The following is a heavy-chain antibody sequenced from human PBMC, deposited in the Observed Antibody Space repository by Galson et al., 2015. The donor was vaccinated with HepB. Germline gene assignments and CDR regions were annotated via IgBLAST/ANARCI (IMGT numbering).Heavy chain of an antibody. D-gene: IGHD6-13*01. CDR1: GFTFDDYA. J-gene: IGHJ6*03. CDR3: AKDSHFSTYYYMDV. V-gene: IGHV3-9*01. Sequence: SLRLSCAASGFTFDDYAFHWVRQVPGKGLEWVSSISWNSGSIDYADSVKGRFTISRDNAKNSLFLQMNSLRTEDTALYYCAKDSHFSTYYYMDVWGKGTTVIVSS. CDR2: ISWNSGSI.